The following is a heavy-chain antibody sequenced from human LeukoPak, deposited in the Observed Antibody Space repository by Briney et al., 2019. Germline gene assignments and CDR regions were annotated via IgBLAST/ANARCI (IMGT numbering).Heavy chain of an antibody. J-gene: IGHJ4*02. CDR2: FDPEDGET. Sequence: GASVKVTCKVSGYTLTELSMHWVRQAPGKGLEWMGGFDPEDGETIYAQKFQCRVTMTEDTSTDTAYMELSSLRSEDTAVYYCATGVYADSSGYYHPLDYWGQGTLVTVSS. V-gene: IGHV1-24*01. CDR1: GYTLTELS. CDR3: ATGVYADSSGYYHPLDY. D-gene: IGHD3-22*01.